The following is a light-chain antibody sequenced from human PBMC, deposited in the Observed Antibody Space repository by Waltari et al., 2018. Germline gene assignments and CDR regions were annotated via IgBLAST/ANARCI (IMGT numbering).Light chain of an antibody. Sequence: EIVLTQSPRTLSLSPGERATLSCRASQSVSRSLAWYQQKPGQAPRLLIYGASSRATGVPDRFSGSGSGTDFSLTISRLEPEDFAVYYCQHYVRLPVSFGQGP. CDR3: QHYVRLPVS. CDR2: GAS. V-gene: IGKV3-20*01. CDR1: QSVSRS. J-gene: IGKJ1*01.